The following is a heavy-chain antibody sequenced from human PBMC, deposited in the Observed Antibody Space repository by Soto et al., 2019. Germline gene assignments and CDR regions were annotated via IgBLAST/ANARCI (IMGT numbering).Heavy chain of an antibody. D-gene: IGHD3-16*02. J-gene: IGHJ3*02. CDR2: MNPNSGDT. Sequence: ASVKVSCKASGYTFTSYDINWVRQATGQGLEWMGWMNPNSGDTGYAQKFQGRVTMTRNTSISTAYMELSSLRSEDTAVYYCARGEDYIWGSYRPFDAFDIWGQGTMFTVSS. V-gene: IGHV1-8*01. CDR3: ARGEDYIWGSYRPFDAFDI. CDR1: GYTFTSYD.